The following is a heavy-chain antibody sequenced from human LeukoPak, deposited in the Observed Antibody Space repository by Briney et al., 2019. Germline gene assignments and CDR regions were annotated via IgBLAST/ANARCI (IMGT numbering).Heavy chain of an antibody. D-gene: IGHD3-10*01. J-gene: IGHJ4*02. CDR2: IYYSGST. CDR3: ARIGDDSAIDY. Sequence: ASETLSLTCTVSGGSISSSSYYWGWIRQPPGKGLEWIGSIYYSGSTYYNPSLKSRVTISVDTSKNQFSLKLSSVTAADTAVYYCARIGDDSAIDYWGQGTLVTVSS. CDR1: GGSISSSSYY. V-gene: IGHV4-39*07.